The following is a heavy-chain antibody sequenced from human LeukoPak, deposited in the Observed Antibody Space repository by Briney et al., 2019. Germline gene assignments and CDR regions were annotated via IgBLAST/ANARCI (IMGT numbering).Heavy chain of an antibody. CDR1: GYTFTIYA. J-gene: IGHJ6*03. CDR3: ARVNGWNYDYYMDV. D-gene: IGHD6-19*01. Sequence: GASVNVSCKASGYTFTIYAMNWVRQAPGQGLEWMGWINTNTGNPTYAQGFTGRFVFSLDTSVSTAYLQISSLKAEDTAVYYCARVNGWNYDYYMDVWGKGTTVTVSS. CDR2: INTNTGNP. V-gene: IGHV7-4-1*02.